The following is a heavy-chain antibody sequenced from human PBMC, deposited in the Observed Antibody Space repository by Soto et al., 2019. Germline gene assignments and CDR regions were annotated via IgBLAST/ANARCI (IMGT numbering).Heavy chain of an antibody. Sequence: SETLSLTCTVSGGSISSYYWSWIRQPPGKGLEWIGYIYYSGSTNYNPSLKSRVTISVDTSKNQFSLKLSSVTAADTAVYYCARQRGYDPTIDYWGQGTLVTVSS. CDR3: ARQRGYDPTIDY. D-gene: IGHD5-12*01. J-gene: IGHJ4*02. V-gene: IGHV4-59*08. CDR1: GGSISSYY. CDR2: IYYSGST.